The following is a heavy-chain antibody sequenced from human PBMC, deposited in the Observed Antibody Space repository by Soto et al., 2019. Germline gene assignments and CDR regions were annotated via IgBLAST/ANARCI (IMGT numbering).Heavy chain of an antibody. CDR1: GYTFTAYA. V-gene: IGHV1-3*01. CDR3: AKIAIFGVAPFNYYVLDV. D-gene: IGHD3-3*01. CDR2: ISPGNGNT. J-gene: IGHJ6*02. Sequence: QVHLVQSGAGVKKPGASVKLSCKASGYTFTAYAINWVRKAPGQSLEWMGWISPGNGNTRYSPKFQGRVTITGDTSATTAYMELSRLRSEDTDVYYCAKIAIFGVAPFNYYVLDVWGQGTTVTVSS.